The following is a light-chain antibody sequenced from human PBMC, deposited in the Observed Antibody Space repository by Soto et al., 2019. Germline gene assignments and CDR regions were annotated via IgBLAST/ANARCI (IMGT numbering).Light chain of an antibody. CDR3: QQYGNSPPDT. CDR1: QSVSSNY. Sequence: EIVLTQSPGTLSLSPGERATLSCRASQSVSSNYLAWYQQKPGQAPRPLIYGASSRATGIPDRFSGRGSGTDFTLTITRLEPEDFAVYYCQQYGNSPPDTFGQGTRLEIK. J-gene: IGKJ5*01. CDR2: GAS. V-gene: IGKV3-20*01.